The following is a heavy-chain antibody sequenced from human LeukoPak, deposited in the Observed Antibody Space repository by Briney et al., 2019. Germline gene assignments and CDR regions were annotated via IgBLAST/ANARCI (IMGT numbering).Heavy chain of an antibody. D-gene: IGHD2-2*02. CDR1: GGSISSSSYY. J-gene: IGHJ3*02. Sequence: PSETLSLTCTVSGGSISSSSYYWGWIRQPPGKGLEWIGSIYYSGSTYYNPSLKSRVTISVDTSKNQFSLKLSSVTAADTAVYYCASCGLGWTGGGSIVPAAIGNAFDIWGQGTMVTVSS. V-gene: IGHV4-39*01. CDR2: IYYSGST. CDR3: ASCGLGWTGGGSIVPAAIGNAFDI.